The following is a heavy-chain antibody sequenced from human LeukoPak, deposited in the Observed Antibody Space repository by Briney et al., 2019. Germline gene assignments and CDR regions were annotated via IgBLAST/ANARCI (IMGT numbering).Heavy chain of an antibody. CDR3: VRHYHGIYYFDY. D-gene: IGHD3-16*02. J-gene: IGHJ4*02. Sequence: PSETLSLTCTVSGGSIISYYWSWIRQPPGKGLEWIGYVYYSGSTNYNPSLKSRVTISVDTSKNQFSLKLSSVTAADTAVYYCVRHYHGIYYFDYWGQGTLVTVSS. CDR1: GGSIISYY. V-gene: IGHV4-59*08. CDR2: VYYSGST.